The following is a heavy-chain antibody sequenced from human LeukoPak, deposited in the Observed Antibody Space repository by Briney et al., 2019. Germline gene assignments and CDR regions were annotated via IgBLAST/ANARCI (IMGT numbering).Heavy chain of an antibody. CDR1: GFTVSSNY. J-gene: IGHJ6*02. Sequence: PGGSLRLSCAASGFTVSSNYMSWVRQAPGKGLEWVSVIYSGGSTYYADSVKGRFTISRDNSKNTLYLQMNSLRAEDTAVYYCARGIHPNHQWLKLYYYYYGMDVWGQGTTVTVSS. CDR2: IYSGGST. D-gene: IGHD6-19*01. V-gene: IGHV3-53*01. CDR3: ARGIHPNHQWLKLYYYYYGMDV.